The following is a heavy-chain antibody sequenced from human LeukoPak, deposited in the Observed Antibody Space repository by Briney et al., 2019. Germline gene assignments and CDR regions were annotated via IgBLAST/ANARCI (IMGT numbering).Heavy chain of an antibody. D-gene: IGHD2-2*01. J-gene: IGHJ6*02. CDR3: ARDQGYCSSTRCYFSGMDV. CDR1: GFTFSDYY. V-gene: IGHV3-11*01. CDR2: ISSSGSTI. Sequence: GGSLRLSCAASGFTFSDYYMSWIRQAPGKGLEWVSYISSSGSTIYYADSVKGRFTISRDNAKNSLYLQMNSLRAEDTAVYYCARDQGYCSSTRCYFSGMDVWGQGTTVTVSS.